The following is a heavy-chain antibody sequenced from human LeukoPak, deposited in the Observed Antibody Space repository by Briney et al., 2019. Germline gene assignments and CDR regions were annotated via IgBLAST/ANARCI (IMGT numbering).Heavy chain of an antibody. Sequence: PGGSLRLSCAASGFTFSSYGMHWVRQAPGKGLEWVAVISYDGSNKYYADSVKGRFTISRDNSKNTLYLQMNSLRAEDTAVYYCAKDRFGELYLFDYWGQGTLITVSS. V-gene: IGHV3-30*18. CDR3: AKDRFGELYLFDY. J-gene: IGHJ4*02. D-gene: IGHD3-10*01. CDR2: ISYDGSNK. CDR1: GFTFSSYG.